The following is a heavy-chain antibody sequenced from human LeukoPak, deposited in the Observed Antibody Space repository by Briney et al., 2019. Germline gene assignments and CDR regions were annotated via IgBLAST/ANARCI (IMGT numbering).Heavy chain of an antibody. CDR3: ARVFSYGDYGMGGYYFDY. CDR1: GYTFTGYY. V-gene: IGHV1-2*02. D-gene: IGHD4-17*01. CDR2: INPNSGGT. J-gene: IGHJ4*02. Sequence: ASVKVSCKSSGYTFTGYYMHWVRQAPGQGLEWMGWINPNSGGTNYAQKFQGRVTMTRDTSISTAYMELSRLRSDDTAVYYCARVFSYGDYGMGGYYFDYWGQGTLSPSPQ.